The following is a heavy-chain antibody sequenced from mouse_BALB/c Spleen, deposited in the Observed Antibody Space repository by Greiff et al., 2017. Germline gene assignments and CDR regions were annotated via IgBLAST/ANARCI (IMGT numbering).Heavy chain of an antibody. D-gene: IGHD4-1*01. V-gene: IGHV3-2*02. CDR1: GYSITSDYA. CDR3: ARVLLGNAMDY. CDR2: ISYSGST. J-gene: IGHJ4*01. Sequence: EVQGVESGPGLVKPSQSLSLTCTVTGYSITSDYAWNWIRQFPGNKLEWMGYISYSGSTSYNPSLKSRISITRDTSKNQFFLQLNSVTTEDTATYYCARVLLGNAMDYWGQGTSVTVSS.